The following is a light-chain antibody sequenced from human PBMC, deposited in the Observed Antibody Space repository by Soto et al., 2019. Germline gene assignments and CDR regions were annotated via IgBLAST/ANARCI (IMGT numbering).Light chain of an antibody. CDR2: NTS. V-gene: IGKV3-20*01. J-gene: IGKJ3*01. Sequence: EIVLTQSPGTLSLSPGEGATVSCRVSQSINSKSLVWYERKFGQAPRLLIYNTSSRATGIPDRFSGSGSGPDLPLSISRREPEDFAVYYCQHYGGSFIFGPGTKVDF. CDR1: QSINSKS. CDR3: QHYGGSFI.